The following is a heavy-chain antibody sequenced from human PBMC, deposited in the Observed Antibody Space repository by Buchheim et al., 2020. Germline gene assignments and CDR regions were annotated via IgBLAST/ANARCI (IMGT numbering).Heavy chain of an antibody. D-gene: IGHD4-17*01. CDR3: ARDLTVTRGGSSWFDP. V-gene: IGHV4-59*12. J-gene: IGHJ5*02. CDR2: IYYSGST. Sequence: QVQLQESGPGLVKPSETLSLTCTVSGGSISSYYWSWIRQPPGKGLEWIGYIYYSGSTNYNPSLKSRVTISVDRSKNQFSLKLSSVTAADTAVYYCARDLTVTRGGSSWFDPWGQGTL. CDR1: GGSISSYY.